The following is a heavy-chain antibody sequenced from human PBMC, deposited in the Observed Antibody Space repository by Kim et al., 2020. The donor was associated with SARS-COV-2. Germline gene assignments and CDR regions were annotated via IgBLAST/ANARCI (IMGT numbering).Heavy chain of an antibody. D-gene: IGHD3-10*01. V-gene: IGHV4-34*01. CDR3: ARGKPTMVRGVIQESFDY. CDR2: INHSGST. J-gene: IGHJ4*02. Sequence: SETLSLTCAVYGGSFSGYYWSWIRQPPGKGLEWIGEINHSGSTNYNPSLKSRVTISVDTSKNQFSLKLSSVTAADTAVYYCARGKPTMVRGVIQESFDYWGQGTLVTVSS. CDR1: GGSFSGYY.